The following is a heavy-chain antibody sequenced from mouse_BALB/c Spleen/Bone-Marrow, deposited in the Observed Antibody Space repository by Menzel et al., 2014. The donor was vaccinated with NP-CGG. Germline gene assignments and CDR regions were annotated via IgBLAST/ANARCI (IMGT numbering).Heavy chain of an antibody. Sequence: VHVKQSGAERAKPGASVKLSCTASGFNIXDTYMHWVKQRPEQGLEWIGRIDPANGNTKYDPKFQGKATITADTSSNTAYLQLSSLTSEDTAVYYCAFYYYGSSLFAYWGQGTLVTVSA. J-gene: IGHJ3*01. CDR2: IDPANGNT. CDR3: AFYYYGSSLFAY. V-gene: IGHV14-3*02. D-gene: IGHD1-1*01. CDR1: GFNIXDTY.